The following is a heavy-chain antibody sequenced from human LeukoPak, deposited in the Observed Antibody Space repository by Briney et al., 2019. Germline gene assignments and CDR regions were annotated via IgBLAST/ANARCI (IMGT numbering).Heavy chain of an antibody. CDR3: ARCRDGYNFDY. V-gene: IGHV4-30-2*01. D-gene: IGHD5-24*01. Sequence: SQTLSLTCAVSGGSISSGGYSWSWIRQPPGKGLEWIGYIYHSGSTYYNPSLKSRVTISVDRSKNQFSLKLSSVTAADTAVYYCARCRDGYNFDYWGQGNLVTVSS. J-gene: IGHJ4*02. CDR1: GGSISSGGYS. CDR2: IYHSGST.